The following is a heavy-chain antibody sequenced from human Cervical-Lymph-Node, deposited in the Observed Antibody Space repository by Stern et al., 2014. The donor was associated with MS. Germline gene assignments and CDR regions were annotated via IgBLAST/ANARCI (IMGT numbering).Heavy chain of an antibody. J-gene: IGHJ4*02. CDR2: IFPGGSDI. Sequence: VQLVESGPEVKRPGESLKISCQASGYTFTSYWIGGGRQMPGKGLEWIAIIFPGGSDIRSSPSFQGQVTISADKSSSTAYLQWNNLKASDTAIYYCARQRYFDYWGQGTLVTVSS. V-gene: IGHV5-51*01. CDR3: ARQRYFDY. CDR1: GYTFTSYW.